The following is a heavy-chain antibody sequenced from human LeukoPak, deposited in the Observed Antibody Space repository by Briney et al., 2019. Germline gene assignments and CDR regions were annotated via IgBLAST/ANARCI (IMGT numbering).Heavy chain of an antibody. V-gene: IGHV4-61*02. CDR1: GGSISSSSYY. CDR3: ASMSNLYSGYDYNY. Sequence: SETLSLTCTVSGGSISSSSYYWGWIRQPAGKGLEWIGRIYTSGSTNYNPSLKSRVTISVDTSKNQFSLKLSSVTAADTAVYYCASMSNLYSGYDYNYWGQGTLVTVSS. J-gene: IGHJ4*02. CDR2: IYTSGST. D-gene: IGHD5-12*01.